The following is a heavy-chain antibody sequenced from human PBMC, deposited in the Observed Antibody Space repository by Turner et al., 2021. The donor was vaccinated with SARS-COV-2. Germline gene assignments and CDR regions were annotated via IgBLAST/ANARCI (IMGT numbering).Heavy chain of an antibody. CDR3: TGGIAGDS. V-gene: IGHV3-49*03. D-gene: IGHD6-13*01. J-gene: IGHJ4*02. Sequence: EVQLVESGGGLVQPGRSLRLSCTASGLPFGNYGMSWFRQAPGKGLEWVSFIRSKSYGGTTEYAASVKGRFTISRDDSKSIAYLQMNSLKTEDTAVYYCTGGIAGDSWGQGTLVTVSS. CDR2: IRSKSYGGTT. CDR1: GLPFGNYG.